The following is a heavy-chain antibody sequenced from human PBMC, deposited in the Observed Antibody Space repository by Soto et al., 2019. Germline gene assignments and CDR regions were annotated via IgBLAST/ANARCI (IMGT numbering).Heavy chain of an antibody. D-gene: IGHD3-10*01. V-gene: IGHV4-59*01. Sequence: SETLSLTCTVSGGSISSYYWSWIRQPPGKGLEWIGYIYYSGSTNYNPSLKSRVTISVDTSKNQFSLKLSSVTAADTAVYYCARTPYGSGSYRVYFDYWGQGTLVTVSS. CDR3: ARTPYGSGSYRVYFDY. J-gene: IGHJ4*02. CDR1: GGSISSYY. CDR2: IYYSGST.